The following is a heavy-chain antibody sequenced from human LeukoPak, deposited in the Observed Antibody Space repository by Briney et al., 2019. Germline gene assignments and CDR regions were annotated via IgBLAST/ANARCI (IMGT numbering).Heavy chain of an antibody. Sequence: GGSLRLSCAASGFTFSNFAMSWVRQAPGKGLEWVSAISGTSGSTYYADSVKGRFTISRDNSKNTLYLQMNSLRAEDTAVYYCAKALNWRDSPFDYWGQGTLVTVSS. CDR2: ISGTSGST. CDR1: GFTFSNFA. D-gene: IGHD1-1*01. V-gene: IGHV3-23*01. CDR3: AKALNWRDSPFDY. J-gene: IGHJ4*02.